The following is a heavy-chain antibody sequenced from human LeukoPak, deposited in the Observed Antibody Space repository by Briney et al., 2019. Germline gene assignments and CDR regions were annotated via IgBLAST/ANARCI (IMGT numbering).Heavy chain of an antibody. J-gene: IGHJ4*02. CDR3: ARLSTYYYDSSGYYSGFDY. V-gene: IGHV4-59*01. D-gene: IGHD3-22*01. Sequence: PSETLSLTCTVSGGSISSYYWSWIRQPPGKGLEWIGYIYYSGSTNYNPSLKSRVTISVDTSKNQFSLKLSSVTAADTAVYYCARLSTYYYDSSGYYSGFDYWGQGTLVTVSS. CDR2: IYYSGST. CDR1: GGSISSYY.